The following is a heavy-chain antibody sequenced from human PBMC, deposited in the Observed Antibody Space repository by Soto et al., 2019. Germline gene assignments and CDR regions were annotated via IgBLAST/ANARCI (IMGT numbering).Heavy chain of an antibody. V-gene: IGHV4-59*01. D-gene: IGHD4-17*01. CDR3: ARDTGDYLIDY. CDR2: IYYSGST. Sequence: SETLSLTCTVSGGSISSYYWSWIRQPLGKGLEWIGYIYYSGSTNYNPSLKSRVTISVDTSKNQFSLKLSSVTAADTAVYYCARDTGDYLIDYWGQGSLVTVAS. CDR1: GGSISSYY. J-gene: IGHJ4*02.